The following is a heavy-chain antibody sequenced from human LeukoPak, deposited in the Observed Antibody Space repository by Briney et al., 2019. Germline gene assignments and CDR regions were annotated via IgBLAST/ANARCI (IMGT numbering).Heavy chain of an antibody. CDR1: GFTFGDYA. CDR2: IRSKAYGGTT. J-gene: IGHJ3*02. D-gene: IGHD2-2*01. Sequence: GGSLRLSCTASGFTFGDYAMSWFRQAPGKGLEWVGLIRSKAYGGTTEYAASVKGRFTISRDDSKSIAYLQMNSLKTEDTAVYYCTRVYCSSTSCGDAFDIWGQGTMVTVSS. V-gene: IGHV3-49*03. CDR3: TRVYCSSTSCGDAFDI.